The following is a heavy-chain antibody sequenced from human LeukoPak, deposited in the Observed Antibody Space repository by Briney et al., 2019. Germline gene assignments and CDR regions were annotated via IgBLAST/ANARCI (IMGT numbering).Heavy chain of an antibody. Sequence: PGGSLRLSCAASGFTFKSHWMHWVRQAPGKGLVWVSYINSDGSTTTYADSVRGRFTISSDNAKNTLYLQMNHLRAEDTAVYYCGGDRGYSGDYWGQGTLVTVSS. D-gene: IGHD1-26*01. J-gene: IGHJ4*02. CDR2: INSDGSTT. CDR3: GGDRGYSGDY. V-gene: IGHV3-74*01. CDR1: GFTFKSHW.